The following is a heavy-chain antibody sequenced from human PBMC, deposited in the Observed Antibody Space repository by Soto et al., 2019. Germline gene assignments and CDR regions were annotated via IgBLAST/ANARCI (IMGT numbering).Heavy chain of an antibody. CDR3: ARPLWRDDYNWGYFDL. D-gene: IGHD4-4*01. CDR1: GFTFSSYA. V-gene: IGHV3-30-3*01. Sequence: PVGSLRLSCAASGFTFSSYAMHWVRQAPGKGLEWVAVISYDGSNKYYADSVKGRFTISRDNSKNTLYLQMNSLRLEDTAVYYCARPLWRDDYNWGYFDLWGRGTLVNVSS. CDR2: ISYDGSNK. J-gene: IGHJ2*01.